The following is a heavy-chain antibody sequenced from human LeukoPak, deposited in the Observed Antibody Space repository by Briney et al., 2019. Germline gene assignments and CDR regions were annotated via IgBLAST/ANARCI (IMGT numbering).Heavy chain of an antibody. D-gene: IGHD6-19*01. J-gene: IGHJ4*02. Sequence: PGGSLKLSCAASGFTFSSYAMSWVRQAPGKGLEWVSAISGSGGSTYYADSVKGRCTISRDNPKNTLYLQMNSLSAEDTAVYYCAKDMRYSSALSTFDYWGQGTLATVSS. CDR3: AKDMRYSSALSTFDY. CDR2: ISGSGGST. CDR1: GFTFSSYA. V-gene: IGHV3-23*01.